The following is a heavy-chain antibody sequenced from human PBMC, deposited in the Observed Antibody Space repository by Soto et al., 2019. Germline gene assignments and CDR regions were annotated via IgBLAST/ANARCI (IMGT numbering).Heavy chain of an antibody. D-gene: IGHD1-26*01. J-gene: IGHJ4*02. CDR2: ISGGGTYI. CDR1: EFTFSSYA. V-gene: IGHV3-21*01. Sequence: PGGSLRLSCVASEFTFSSYALNWVRQAPGKGLEWVSSISGGGTYIYYADSVKGRFTISRDNAKNSLYLQMNSLRADDTAVYYCASGKSGSYDFWGQGTLVTVSS. CDR3: ASGKSGSYDF.